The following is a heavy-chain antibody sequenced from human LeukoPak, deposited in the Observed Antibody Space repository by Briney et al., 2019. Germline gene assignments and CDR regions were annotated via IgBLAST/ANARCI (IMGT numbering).Heavy chain of an antibody. J-gene: IGHJ4*02. CDR1: SGSISGYY. D-gene: IGHD1-26*01. Sequence: SETLSLTCTVSSGSISGYYWSWIRQPPGKGLEWIGYMYYSGSTSYNPSLKSRVTISVDTSKNQFSLKLSSVTAADTAVYYCARTYSGRSYYFDCWGQGTLVTVSS. CDR2: MYYSGST. CDR3: ARTYSGRSYYFDC. V-gene: IGHV4-59*01.